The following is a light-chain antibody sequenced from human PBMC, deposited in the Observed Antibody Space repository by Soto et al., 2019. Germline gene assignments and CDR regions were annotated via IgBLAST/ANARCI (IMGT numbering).Light chain of an antibody. V-gene: IGKV1-39*01. Sequence: DIQMTQSPSSLSASVGDRVTITCRASQSISSYLNWYQQKPGKAPKLLXYAASSLQSGVPSRFSGSGSGTDFTLTISSLQPEDFATYYCQKSYSTLSITFGQGTRLEI. J-gene: IGKJ5*01. CDR2: AAS. CDR1: QSISSY. CDR3: QKSYSTLSIT.